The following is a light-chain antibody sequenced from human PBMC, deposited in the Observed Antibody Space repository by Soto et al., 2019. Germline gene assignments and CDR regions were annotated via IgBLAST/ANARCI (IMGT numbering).Light chain of an antibody. J-gene: IGKJ1*01. CDR1: QSISSW. CDR2: KAS. V-gene: IGKV1-5*03. CDR3: QQYNSYSPWT. Sequence: DIQMTQSPSTLSASVGDRVTITCRASQSISSWLAWYQQKPGKAPKLLIYKASSLESGVPSRFSGSGSETEFTLTISSLQPDYFATYYCQQYNSYSPWTFGQGTKVEIK.